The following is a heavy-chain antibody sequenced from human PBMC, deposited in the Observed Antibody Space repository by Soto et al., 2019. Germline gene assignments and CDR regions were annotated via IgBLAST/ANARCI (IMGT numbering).Heavy chain of an antibody. Sequence: SQTLSLTCAISGDSVSSNSAAWNWIRQSPSRGLEWLGRTYYRSKWYNDYAVSVKSRITINPDTSKNQFSLQLNSVTPEDTAVYYCARAGSKSFIENDAFDIWGQGTMVTVSS. V-gene: IGHV6-1*01. CDR3: ARAGSKSFIENDAFDI. CDR2: TYYRSKWYN. D-gene: IGHD6-25*01. CDR1: GDSVSSNSAA. J-gene: IGHJ3*02.